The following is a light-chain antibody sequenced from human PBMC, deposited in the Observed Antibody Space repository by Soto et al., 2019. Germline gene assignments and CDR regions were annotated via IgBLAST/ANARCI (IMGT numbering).Light chain of an antibody. CDR3: QQYGSSPQT. CDR2: GAS. Sequence: IQLTQSPSSLSASMGDRVTITCRASQGIINYLAWYQQKPGKAPKLLIYGASTLQGGVPSRFSGSGSGTDFTLTISRLEPEDFAVYYCQQYGSSPQTFGQGTKLEIK. CDR1: QGIINY. J-gene: IGKJ2*01. V-gene: IGKV1-9*01.